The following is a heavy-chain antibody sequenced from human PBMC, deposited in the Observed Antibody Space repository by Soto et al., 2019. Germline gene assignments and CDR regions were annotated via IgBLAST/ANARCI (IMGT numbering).Heavy chain of an antibody. CDR3: ARVLSGAPDWFDP. J-gene: IGHJ5*02. V-gene: IGHV1-69*13. CDR1: GGTFSSYA. D-gene: IGHD3-10*01. CDR2: IIPIFGTA. Sequence: SVKVSCKASGGTFSSYAISWVRQAPGQGLEWMGGIIPIFGTANYAQKFQDRVTITADESTSTAYMELSSLRSEDTAVYYCARVLSGAPDWFDPWGQGTLVTVSS.